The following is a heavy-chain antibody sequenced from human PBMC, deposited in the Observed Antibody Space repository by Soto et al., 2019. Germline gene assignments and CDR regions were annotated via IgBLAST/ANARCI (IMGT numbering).Heavy chain of an antibody. Sequence: GGSLRLSCAASGFTVSSNYMIWVRQAPGKGLEWVSVIYSGGSTYYADSVKGRFTISRDNSKNTLYLQMNSLRAEDTAVYYCARDGYCSGGSCYSVPVFDYWGQGTLVTVSS. J-gene: IGHJ4*02. CDR3: ARDGYCSGGSCYSVPVFDY. D-gene: IGHD2-15*01. CDR1: GFTVSSNY. V-gene: IGHV3-66*01. CDR2: IYSGGST.